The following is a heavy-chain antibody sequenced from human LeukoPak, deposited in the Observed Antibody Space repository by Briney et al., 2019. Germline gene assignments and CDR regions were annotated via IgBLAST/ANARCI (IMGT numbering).Heavy chain of an antibody. CDR2: ISGSGGST. CDR1: GFTFSSYA. D-gene: IGHD3-10*01. Sequence: GGSLRLSCAASGFTFSSYAMSWVRQAPGKGLEWVSAISGSGGSTYYADSVKGRFTISRDNSKNTLYLQMNSLRAEDTAVYYCAKARPVRGAPTHPYDYWGQGTLVTVSS. V-gene: IGHV3-23*01. J-gene: IGHJ4*02. CDR3: AKARPVRGAPTHPYDY.